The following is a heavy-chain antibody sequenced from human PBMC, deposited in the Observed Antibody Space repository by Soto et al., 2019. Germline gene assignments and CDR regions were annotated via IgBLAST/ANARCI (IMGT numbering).Heavy chain of an antibody. V-gene: IGHV3-21*01. J-gene: IGHJ4*02. Sequence: EVQLVESGGGLVKPGGSLRLSCAASGFTFSSYSMNWVRQAPGKGLEWVSSISSSSSYIYYADSVKGRFNISRDNAKNSLYRQMNSLRAEDTAVYYCARAGESVRVGSYWGQGTLVTVSS. D-gene: IGHD3-10*01. CDR3: ARAGESVRVGSY. CDR2: ISSSSSYI. CDR1: GFTFSSYS.